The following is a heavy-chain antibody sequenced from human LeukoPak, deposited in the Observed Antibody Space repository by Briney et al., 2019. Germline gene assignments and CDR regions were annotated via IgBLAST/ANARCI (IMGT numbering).Heavy chain of an antibody. J-gene: IGHJ5*02. CDR2: IWYDGSNK. V-gene: IGHV3-33*01. CDR1: GFTFSSYG. CDR3: ARDAAAGRSVNWFDP. Sequence: PGRSLRLSRAASGFTFSSYGIHWVRQAPGKGLEWVAVIWYDGSNKYYADSVKGRFTISRDNSKNTLYLQMNSLRAEDTAVYYCARDAAAGRSVNWFDPWGQGTLVTVSS. D-gene: IGHD6-13*01.